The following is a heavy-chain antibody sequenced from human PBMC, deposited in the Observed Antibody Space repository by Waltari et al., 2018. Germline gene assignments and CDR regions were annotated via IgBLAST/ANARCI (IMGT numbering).Heavy chain of an antibody. CDR1: GFRVYT. CDR2: ISNSGDMT. V-gene: IGHV3-23*04. Sequence: EVPLVESGGGLVQPGGSLRLPCPGFGFRVYTRAWVLQAPGKGLEWVSGISNSGDMTSYADSVKGRFTISRDTSKNTLCLQMNGLRAEDTAIYYCASAPRPMVSAPFDYWGQGVLVTVSS. J-gene: IGHJ4*02. CDR3: ASAPRPMVSAPFDY. D-gene: IGHD2-15*01.